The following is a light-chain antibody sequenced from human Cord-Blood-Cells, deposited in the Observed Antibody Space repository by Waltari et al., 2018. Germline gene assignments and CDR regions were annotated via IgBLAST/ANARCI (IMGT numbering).Light chain of an antibody. CDR1: QSISSW. Sequence: DIQMTQSPSTLSASVGDRVTITCWASQSISSWLAWYQQKPGKAPKLLIYKASSLEIGVPSRFSDSGSGTEFTLTISSLQPDDFATYYCQQYNSYSWTFGQGTKVEIK. J-gene: IGKJ1*01. V-gene: IGKV1-5*03. CDR2: KAS. CDR3: QQYNSYSWT.